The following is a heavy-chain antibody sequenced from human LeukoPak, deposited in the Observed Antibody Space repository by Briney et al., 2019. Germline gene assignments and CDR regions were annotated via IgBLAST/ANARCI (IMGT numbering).Heavy chain of an antibody. V-gene: IGHV4-59*01. D-gene: IGHD6-13*01. CDR3: ARQIRPGTFDV. CDR2: IYYTGSS. CDR1: GGSINTYY. Sequence: SETLSLTCTVSGGSINTYYWSWIRQSPGKGLEWIAYIYYTGSSNYNPSLKSRVTISVDTSRNRLSLKLSSVTAADTAVYFRARQIRPGTFDVWGQGTVVTVSS. J-gene: IGHJ3*01.